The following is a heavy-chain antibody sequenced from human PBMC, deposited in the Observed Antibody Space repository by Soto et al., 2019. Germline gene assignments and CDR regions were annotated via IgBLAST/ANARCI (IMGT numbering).Heavy chain of an antibody. CDR2: IYYSGST. CDR1: GGSISSGGYY. V-gene: IGHV4-31*03. CDR3: ARAPSSTYAFDY. Sequence: SETLSLTCTVSGGSISSGGYYWSWIRQHPGKGLEWIGYIYYSGSTYYNPSLKSRVTISVDTSKNHFSVKLRSVTATNTAVYYCARAPSSTYAFDYWGQGTLVTVSS. D-gene: IGHD4-17*01. J-gene: IGHJ4*02.